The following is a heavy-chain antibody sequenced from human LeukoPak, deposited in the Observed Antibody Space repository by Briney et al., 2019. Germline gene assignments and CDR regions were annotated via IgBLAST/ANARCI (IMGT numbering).Heavy chain of an antibody. V-gene: IGHV1-46*01. CDR3: AKGADYGIVGATTFDY. CDR1: GYTFINHY. CDR2: INPKDAST. D-gene: IGHD1-26*01. Sequence: ASVKVSCKASGYTFINHYMHWVRQAPGQGPEWMGIINPKDASTIYAQKFQGRVTMTRDTSTGTVYMELSSLRSEDTAVYYCAKGADYGIVGATTFDYWGQGTLVTVSS. J-gene: IGHJ4*02.